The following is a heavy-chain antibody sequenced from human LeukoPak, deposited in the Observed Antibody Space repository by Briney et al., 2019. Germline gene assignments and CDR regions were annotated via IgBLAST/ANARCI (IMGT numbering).Heavy chain of an antibody. D-gene: IGHD6-6*01. CDR3: ARRRYSSSDPFDY. V-gene: IGHV5-51*01. Sequence: GESLKISCKGSGYSFTSYWIGWVRQMPGKGLEWMGIIYSGDSDTRYSPSFQGKVTISADKSICTAYLQWSSLKASDTAMYYCARRRYSSSDPFDYWGQGTLVTVSS. CDR1: GYSFTSYW. CDR2: IYSGDSDT. J-gene: IGHJ4*02.